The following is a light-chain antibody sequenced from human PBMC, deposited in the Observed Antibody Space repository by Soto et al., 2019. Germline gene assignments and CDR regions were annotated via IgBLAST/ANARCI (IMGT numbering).Light chain of an antibody. CDR1: QGIRSA. CDR3: LLDFSYFWA. Sequence: AIQLTQSPSSLSASVGDRVTITCRASQGIRSALGWYQQKPGKVPKXLIYAASTLQSGVPSRFSGSGSGTDLTLTISSLQPEDFETYDGLLDFSYFWAFGQGTKVEIK. J-gene: IGKJ1*01. CDR2: AAS. V-gene: IGKV1-6*01.